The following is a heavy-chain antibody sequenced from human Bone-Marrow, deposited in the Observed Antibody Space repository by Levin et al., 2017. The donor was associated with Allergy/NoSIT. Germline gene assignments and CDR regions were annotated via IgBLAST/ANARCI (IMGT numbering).Heavy chain of an antibody. CDR3: ARVSADVGY. CDR2: ISYDGSNK. CDR1: GFTFSSYA. Sequence: GGSLRLSCAASGFTFSSYAMHWVRQAPGKGLEWVAVISYDGSNKYYADSVKGRFTISRDNSKNTLYLQMNSLRAEDTAVYYCARVSADVGYWGQGTLVTVSS. J-gene: IGHJ4*02. V-gene: IGHV3-30-3*01.